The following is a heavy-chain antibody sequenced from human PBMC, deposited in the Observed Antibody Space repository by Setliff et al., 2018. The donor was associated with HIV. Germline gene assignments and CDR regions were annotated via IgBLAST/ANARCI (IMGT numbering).Heavy chain of an antibody. CDR1: GFTFTSFG. V-gene: IGHV3-23*01. CDR2: VSGRGAAT. D-gene: IGHD2-15*01. J-gene: IGHJ4*02. CDR3: AKDIQCSGGSCKHFDY. Sequence: PGGSLRLSCATSGFTFTSFGMSWVRQAPGKGLEWVSTVSGRGAATYYADSVKGRFTISRDTSETTLFLEMNSLRAEDTAVYFCAKDIQCSGGSCKHFDYWGQGTLVTVSS.